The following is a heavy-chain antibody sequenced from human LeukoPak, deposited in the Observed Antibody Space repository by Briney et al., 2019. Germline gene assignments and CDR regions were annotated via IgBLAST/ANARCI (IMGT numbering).Heavy chain of an antibody. J-gene: IGHJ4*02. CDR1: GYTFTSYQ. CDR2: IIPSGGST. D-gene: IGHD3-22*01. V-gene: IGHV1-46*01. Sequence: GASVKVSCKASGYTFTSYQVNWVRQDPGQGVEWMEVIIPSGGSTSSAQKFQGRVTMSRDTSTSTVYMELSGLRSEDTGVYYCARVGGDGSGYYYSDYWGQGTLVTVSS. CDR3: ARVGGDGSGYYYSDY.